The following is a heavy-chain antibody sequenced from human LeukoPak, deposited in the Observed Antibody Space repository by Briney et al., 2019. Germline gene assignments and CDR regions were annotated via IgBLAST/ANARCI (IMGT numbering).Heavy chain of an antibody. Sequence: PGGSLRLSCAASGFTFSSYSMNWVRQAPGKGLEWVSSISSSSSYIYYADSVKGRFTISRDNAKNSLYLQMNSLRAEDTAVYYCAREVGRPYYFDYWGQGTLVTVSS. V-gene: IGHV3-21*01. CDR3: AREVGRPYYFDY. CDR2: ISSSSSYI. D-gene: IGHD2-15*01. CDR1: GFTFSSYS. J-gene: IGHJ4*02.